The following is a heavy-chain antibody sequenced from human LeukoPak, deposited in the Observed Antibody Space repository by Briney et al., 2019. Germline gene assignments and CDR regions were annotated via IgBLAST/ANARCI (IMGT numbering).Heavy chain of an antibody. D-gene: IGHD3-9*01. CDR1: GFTFSSYW. Sequence: GGSLRLSCAASGFTFSSYWMHWVRQAPGKGLVWVSRINSDGSSTSYADSVKGRFTISRDNAKNTLYLQMNSLRAEDTAVYYCAREAYDILTGSLDYWGQGTLVTVSS. CDR3: AREAYDILTGSLDY. J-gene: IGHJ4*02. V-gene: IGHV3-74*01. CDR2: INSDGSST.